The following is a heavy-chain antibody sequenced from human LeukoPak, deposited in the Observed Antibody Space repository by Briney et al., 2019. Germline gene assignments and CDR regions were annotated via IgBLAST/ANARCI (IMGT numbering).Heavy chain of an antibody. Sequence: SETLSLTCTVSGGSTSTGTFSWSWIRQPAGKGLEWIGRIYTTGTTNYSPSLKSRVTISIDTSKSHFSLRLTSVTAADTAIYYCARDAGSYVSYMDVWGKGTAVTVSS. CDR1: GGSTSTGTFS. D-gene: IGHD1-26*01. V-gene: IGHV4-61*02. CDR3: ARDAGSYVSYMDV. CDR2: IYTTGTT. J-gene: IGHJ6*03.